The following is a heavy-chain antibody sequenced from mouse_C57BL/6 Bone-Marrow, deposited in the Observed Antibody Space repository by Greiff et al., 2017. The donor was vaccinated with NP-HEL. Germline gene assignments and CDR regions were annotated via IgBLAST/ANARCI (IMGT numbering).Heavy chain of an antibody. V-gene: IGHV1-69*01. D-gene: IGHD1-1*01. CDR3: AREGVITTIFDY. Sequence: QVQLQQPGAELVMPGASLKLSCKASGYTFTSYWMHWVKQRPGQGLEWIGEIDPSDSYTNYNQKFKGKSTLTVDKSSSTAYMQLSSLTSEDSAVYYCAREGVITTIFDYWGQGTTLTVSS. J-gene: IGHJ2*01. CDR2: IDPSDSYT. CDR1: GYTFTSYW.